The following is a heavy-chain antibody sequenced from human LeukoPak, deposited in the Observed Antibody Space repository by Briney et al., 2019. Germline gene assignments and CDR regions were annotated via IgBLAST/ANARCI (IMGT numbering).Heavy chain of an antibody. J-gene: IGHJ6*02. CDR3: ARERWHCRVNCYSVYYYALDV. V-gene: IGHV1-3*01. Sequence: ASVSVSCTGSGYTFTNYAVHWVRQAPGQRLEWLGWINPGNGDTKYSQNFQGRVTVTSDTSAATAYVELNSLTSEDTAVHYCARERWHCRVNCYSVYYYALDVWGQGTTVTVSS. CDR1: GYTFTNYA. CDR2: INPGNGDT. D-gene: IGHD2-15*01.